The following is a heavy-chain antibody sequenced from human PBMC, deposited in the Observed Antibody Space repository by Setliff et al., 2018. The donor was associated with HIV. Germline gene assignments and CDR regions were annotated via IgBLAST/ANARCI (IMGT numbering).Heavy chain of an antibody. CDR1: GHTFSNYD. Sequence: ASVKFSCKASGHTFSNYDVIWVRRATGQGLEWMGWMNPNSGDTGYAQKFQGRVIMARDTSISTAYMELSSLTSADTAVYYCASGKGVRGVIITGGLDVWGKGTTVTVSS. D-gene: IGHD3-10*01. J-gene: IGHJ6*04. V-gene: IGHV1-8*01. CDR3: ASGKGVRGVIITGGLDV. CDR2: MNPNSGDT.